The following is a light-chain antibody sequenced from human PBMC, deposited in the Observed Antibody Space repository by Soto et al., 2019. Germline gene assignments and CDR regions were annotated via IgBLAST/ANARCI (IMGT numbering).Light chain of an antibody. CDR3: AAWDDSLSGVL. J-gene: IGLJ2*01. V-gene: IGLV2-8*01. CDR2: EVN. Sequence: QSALTQPPSASGSPGQSVTISCTGTSSDVGNYDSVSWYQHHPGKAPQAVIYEVNKRPSGVPDRFSGSKSGTSGSLAISGLRSEDEADYYCAAWDDSLSGVLFGGGTKLPVL. CDR1: SSDVGNYDS.